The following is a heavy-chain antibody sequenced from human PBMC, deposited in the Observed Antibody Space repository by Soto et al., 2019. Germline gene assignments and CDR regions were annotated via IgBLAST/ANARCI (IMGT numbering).Heavy chain of an antibody. D-gene: IGHD3-3*01. CDR1: GGTFGNTA. CDR3: AIDGAPGYAFWSGSLGGGRFDP. CDR2: IVPMFGTA. Sequence: QVQLVQSGAEVKKPGSSVTVSCKTSGGTFGNTAVTWARQAPGQGLERMGGIVPMFGTANYAHMLQGRVTSTRDASENTACMELSSLRSVQSAVYYFAIDGAPGYAFWSGSLGGGRFDPWGQGPLDTVSS. V-gene: IGHV1-69*05. J-gene: IGHJ5*02.